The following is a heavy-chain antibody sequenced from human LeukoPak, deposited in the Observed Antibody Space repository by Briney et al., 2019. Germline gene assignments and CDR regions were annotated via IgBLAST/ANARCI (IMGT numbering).Heavy chain of an antibody. Sequence: PGGSLRLSCAASGFTFSSYSMNWVRQAPGKGLEWVSSISSSSSYIYYADSVKGRFTISRDNAKNSLYLQMNSLRAEDTAVYYCARGYYDFWSGYYKYYFDYWGQGTLVTVSS. CDR3: ARGYYDFWSGYYKYYFDY. CDR2: ISSSSSYI. D-gene: IGHD3-3*01. CDR1: GFTFSSYS. J-gene: IGHJ4*02. V-gene: IGHV3-21*01.